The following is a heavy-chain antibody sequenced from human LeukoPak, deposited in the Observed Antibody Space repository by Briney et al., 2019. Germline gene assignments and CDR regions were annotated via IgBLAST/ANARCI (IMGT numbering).Heavy chain of an antibody. J-gene: IGHJ3*02. CDR2: IKQDGSEK. CDR3: ARGSRRSGYYWNDAFDI. CDR1: GFTFSSYW. V-gene: IGHV3-7*03. D-gene: IGHD3-22*01. Sequence: GGSLRLSCAASGFTFSSYWMSWVRQAPGKGLEWVANIKQDGSEKYYVDSVKGRFTISRDNAKNSLYLQMNSLRAEDTAVYYCARGSRRSGYYWNDAFDIWGQGTMVTVSS.